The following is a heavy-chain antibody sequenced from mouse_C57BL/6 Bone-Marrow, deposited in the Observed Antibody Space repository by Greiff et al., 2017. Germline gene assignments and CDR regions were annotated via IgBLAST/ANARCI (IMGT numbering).Heavy chain of an antibody. D-gene: IGHD1-1*01. V-gene: IGHV1-5*01. CDR2: IYPGNSDT. J-gene: IGHJ4*01. Sequence: EVQLQQSGTVLARPGASVKMSCKTSGYTFTSYWMHWVKQRPGQGLEWIGAIYPGNSDTSYNQKFKGKAKLTAVTSASTAYMELSSLTNEDSAVYYCTRRTTVVATEAMDYWGQGTSVTVSS. CDR3: TRRTTVVATEAMDY. CDR1: GYTFTSYW.